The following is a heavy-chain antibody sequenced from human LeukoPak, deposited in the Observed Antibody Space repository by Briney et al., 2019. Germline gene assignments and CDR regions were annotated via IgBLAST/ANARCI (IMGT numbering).Heavy chain of an antibody. J-gene: IGHJ3*02. CDR1: GFTFSSYV. CDR3: ASLDQGDAFDI. CDR2: IWYDGSNK. D-gene: IGHD2-2*01. Sequence: PGRSLRLFCAASGFTFSSYVLHWVRQAPGKGLEWVAVIWYDGSNKYYADSVNGRFTISRDNSKNTLYLQMNSLRAEDTAVYYCASLDQGDAFDIWAQGTMVTVSS. V-gene: IGHV3-33*01.